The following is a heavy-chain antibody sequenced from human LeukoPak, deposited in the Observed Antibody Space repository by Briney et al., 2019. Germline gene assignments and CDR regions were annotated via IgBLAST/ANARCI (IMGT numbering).Heavy chain of an antibody. J-gene: IGHJ6*03. CDR3: ARGRSSGYPYYYYYMDV. CDR2: VNHSGST. Sequence: SETLSLTCAVYGGSFSGYYWSWIRQPPGKGLEWIEEVNHSGSTNYNPSLKSRVTISVDTSKNQFSLKLSSVTAADTAVYYCARGRSSGYPYYYYYMDVWGKGTTVTISS. D-gene: IGHD3-22*01. CDR1: GGSFSGYY. V-gene: IGHV4-34*01.